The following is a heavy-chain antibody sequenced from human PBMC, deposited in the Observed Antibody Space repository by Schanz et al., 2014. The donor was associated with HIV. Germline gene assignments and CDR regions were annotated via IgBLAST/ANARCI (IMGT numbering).Heavy chain of an antibody. J-gene: IGHJ4*02. CDR3: ARGLPADY. Sequence: EVQLVESGGGLVQPGRSLRLSCAASGFTFDEYAMHWVRQAPGKGLEWASIISSGGGSTYYADSVKGRFTISRDNSKNTLYLQMNSLRAEDTAVYYCARGLPADYWGQGTLVTVSS. V-gene: IGHV3-23*04. CDR1: GFTFDEYA. CDR2: ISSGGGST. D-gene: IGHD5-18*01.